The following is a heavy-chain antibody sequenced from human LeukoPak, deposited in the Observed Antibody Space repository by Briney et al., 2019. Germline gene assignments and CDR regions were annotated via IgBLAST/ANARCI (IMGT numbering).Heavy chain of an antibody. Sequence: SETLSLTCTVSGGSISSSSYYWGWIRQPPGKGLEWIGSIYYSGSTYYNPYLKSRVTISVDTSKNQFSLKLSSVTAADTAVYYCARTRSDFWSGYYYYYYYMDVWGKGTTVTVSS. D-gene: IGHD3-3*01. J-gene: IGHJ6*03. V-gene: IGHV4-39*01. CDR2: IYYSGST. CDR1: GGSISSSSYY. CDR3: ARTRSDFWSGYYYYYYYMDV.